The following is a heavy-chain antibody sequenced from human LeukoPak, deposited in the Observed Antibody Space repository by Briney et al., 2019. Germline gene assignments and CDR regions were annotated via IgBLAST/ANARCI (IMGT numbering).Heavy chain of an antibody. V-gene: IGHV3-23*01. CDR1: GFTFSSYG. Sequence: GGSLRLSCAASGFTFSSYGMSWVRQAPGKGLEWVSAISGSGGSTYYADSVKGRFTIPRDNSKNTLYLQMNSLRAEDTAVYYCAKDVGLRYFDWLLPDAFDIWGQGTMVTVSS. CDR2: ISGSGGST. CDR3: AKDVGLRYFDWLLPDAFDI. D-gene: IGHD3-9*01. J-gene: IGHJ3*02.